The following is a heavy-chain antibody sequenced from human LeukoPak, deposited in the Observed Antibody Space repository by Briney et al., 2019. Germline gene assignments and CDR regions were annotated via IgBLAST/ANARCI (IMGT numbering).Heavy chain of an antibody. D-gene: IGHD1-1*01. V-gene: IGHV1-46*01. CDR3: ARDGTTGTDY. CDR1: GYSFTTYY. CDR2: INPSDGTT. J-gene: IGHJ4*02. Sequence: GASVKVSCKASGYSFTTYYMHWVRQAPGQGLEWMGIINPSDGTTSYAQNFQGRVTITRDTSTSTVYMELSSLRSGDTAIYYCARDGTTGTDYWGQGTLVTVSS.